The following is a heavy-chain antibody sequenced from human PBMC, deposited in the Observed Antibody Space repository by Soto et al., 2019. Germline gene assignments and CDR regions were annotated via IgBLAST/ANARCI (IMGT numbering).Heavy chain of an antibody. CDR1: GGSVSRSS. CDR2: ISRSGST. J-gene: IGHJ3*02. CDR3: ARDMGYYDSGGYTGAFDI. V-gene: IGHV4-34*09. D-gene: IGHD3-22*01. Sequence: SETLSLTCAVFGGSVSRSSWSWIRQPPGKGLEWIGEISRSGSTSYNPSLESRVTISVDTFKNQFSLKLTSVTAADTAVYYCARDMGYYDSGGYTGAFDIWGQGTMVTVSS.